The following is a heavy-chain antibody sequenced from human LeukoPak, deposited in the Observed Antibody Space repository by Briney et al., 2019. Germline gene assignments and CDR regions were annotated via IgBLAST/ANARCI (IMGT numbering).Heavy chain of an antibody. V-gene: IGHV3-21*01. CDR3: AREPTVTTSGY. D-gene: IGHD4-17*01. Sequence: PGGSLRLSCAASGFSFSSYGMNWVRQAPGKGLEWVSSISSRSSSIYYADLVKGRFTISRDDAKNSLYLQMNSLRTEDTAIYFCAREPTVTTSGYWGQGTLVTVSS. CDR2: ISSRSSSI. CDR1: GFSFSSYG. J-gene: IGHJ4*02.